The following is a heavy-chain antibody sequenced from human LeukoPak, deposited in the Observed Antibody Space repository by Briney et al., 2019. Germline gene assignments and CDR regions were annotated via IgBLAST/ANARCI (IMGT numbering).Heavy chain of an antibody. V-gene: IGHV3-48*03. CDR3: ARGSGDYENDH. CDR2: ISSSGSTI. D-gene: IGHD4-17*01. Sequence: GGSLRLSCAASGFTLSSYAMSWVRQAPGKGLGWVSYISSSGSTIYYADSVKGRFTVSRDNAKNSLYLQMNSLRAEDTAVYFCARGSGDYENDHWGQGTLVTVSS. CDR1: GFTLSSYA. J-gene: IGHJ4*02.